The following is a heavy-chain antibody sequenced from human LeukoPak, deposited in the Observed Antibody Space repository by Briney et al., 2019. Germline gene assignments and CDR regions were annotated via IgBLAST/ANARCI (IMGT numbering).Heavy chain of an antibody. V-gene: IGHV4-34*01. D-gene: IGHD1-7*01. J-gene: IGHJ4*02. CDR1: GGSFSGYY. CDR3: ARDLWNYEIDY. Sequence: SETLSLTCAVYGGSFSGYYWSWIRQPPGKGLEWIGEINHSGSTNYNPSLKSRVTISVDTSKNQFSLKLSSVTAADTAVYYCARDLWNYEIDYWGQGTLVTVSS. CDR2: INHSGST.